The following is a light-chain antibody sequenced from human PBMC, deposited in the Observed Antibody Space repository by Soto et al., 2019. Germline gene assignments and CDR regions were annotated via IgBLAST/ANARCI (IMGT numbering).Light chain of an antibody. J-gene: IGKJ2*01. Sequence: EIVMTQSPATLSVSPGERATLSCRASQSVSSNLAWYQQKPGQAPRLLIYGASTRATGIPARFSGSGSGTDFTLTISSLQSEDFAVYYCQQYNNWLYNFGQGTKLEIK. CDR1: QSVSSN. V-gene: IGKV3-15*01. CDR3: QQYNNWLYN. CDR2: GAS.